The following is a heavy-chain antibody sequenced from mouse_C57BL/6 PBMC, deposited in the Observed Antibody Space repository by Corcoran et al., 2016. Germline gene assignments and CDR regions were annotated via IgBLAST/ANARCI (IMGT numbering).Heavy chain of an antibody. V-gene: IGHV9-3*01. J-gene: IGHJ2*01. Sequence: QIQLVQSGPELKKPGETVKISCKASGYTFTTYGMSWVKQAPGKGLKWMGWINTYSGVPTYADDFKGRFAFSLETSASTAYLQINNLKNEDTATYFCARRPNFDYWGQGTTLTVSS. CDR3: ARRPNFDY. CDR1: GYTFTTYG. CDR2: INTYSGVP.